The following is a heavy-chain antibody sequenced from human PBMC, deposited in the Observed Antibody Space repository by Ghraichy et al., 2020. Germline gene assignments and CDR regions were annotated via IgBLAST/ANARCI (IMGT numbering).Heavy chain of an antibody. D-gene: IGHD1-26*01. Sequence: SETLSLTCTVSGGSISSYYWSWIRQPPGKGLEWIGYIYYSGSTNYNPSLKSRVTISVDTSKNQFSLKLSSVTAADTAVYYCARDGGGSYGYYYYYGMDFWGQGTTVTVSS. V-gene: IGHV4-59*01. CDR2: IYYSGST. J-gene: IGHJ6*02. CDR3: ARDGGGSYGYYYYYGMDF. CDR1: GGSISSYY.